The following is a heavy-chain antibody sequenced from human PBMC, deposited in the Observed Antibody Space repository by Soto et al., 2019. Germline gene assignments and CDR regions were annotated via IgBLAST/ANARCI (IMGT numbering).Heavy chain of an antibody. D-gene: IGHD6-13*01. CDR1: GYSFTSYW. CDR3: ARLQAAAGDNDLTCDY. J-gene: IGHJ4*02. CDR2: IDPSDSYT. Sequence: EVQLVQSGAEVKKPGESLRISCKGSGYSFTSYWISWVRQMPGKGLEWMGRIDPSDSYTNYSPSFQGHVTISADKSISTAYLQWSSLKASDTATYYCARLQAAAGDNDLTCDYWGQGTLVTVSS. V-gene: IGHV5-10-1*01.